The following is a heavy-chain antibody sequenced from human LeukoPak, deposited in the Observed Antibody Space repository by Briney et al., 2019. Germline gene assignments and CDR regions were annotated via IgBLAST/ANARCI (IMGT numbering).Heavy chain of an antibody. CDR1: GFTFSSYA. V-gene: IGHV3-30*04. CDR3: ARDQCTVAVRGVIDY. Sequence: PGGSLRLSCAASGFTFSSYAMHWGREAPRKGLERGAVISYDGSNKYYADSVKGRFTISRDNSKNTLYLQMNSLRGEDTAVYYCARDQCTVAVRGVIDYWGEGTLVTVSS. D-gene: IGHD6-19*01. J-gene: IGHJ4*02. CDR2: ISYDGSNK.